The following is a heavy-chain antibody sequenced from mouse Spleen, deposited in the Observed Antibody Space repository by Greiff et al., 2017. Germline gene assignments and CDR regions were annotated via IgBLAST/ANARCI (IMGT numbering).Heavy chain of an antibody. V-gene: IGHV5-6*01. CDR3: ARQLDYFDY. CDR1: GFTFSSYG. CDR2: ISSGGSYT. D-gene: IGHD4-1*01. Sequence: EVQVVESGGDLVKPGGSLKLSCAASGFTFSSYGMSWVRQTPDKRLEWVATISSGGSYTYYPDSVKGRFTISRDNAKNTLYLQMSSLKSEDTAMYYCARQLDYFDYWGQGTTLTVSS. J-gene: IGHJ2*01.